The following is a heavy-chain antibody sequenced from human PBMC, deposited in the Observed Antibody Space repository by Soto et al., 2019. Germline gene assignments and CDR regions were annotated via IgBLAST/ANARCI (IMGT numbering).Heavy chain of an antibody. CDR3: ARQYYYGSGSYYIYYYGMDV. CDR1: GGSISSSSYY. Sequence: SETLSLTCTVSGGSISSSSYYWGWIRQPPGKGLEWIGSIYYSGNTYYNPSLKSRVTISVDTAKNQFSLKLSSVTAADTAVYYCARQYYYGSGSYYIYYYGMDVWGQGTTVT. V-gene: IGHV4-39*01. CDR2: IYYSGNT. J-gene: IGHJ6*02. D-gene: IGHD3-10*01.